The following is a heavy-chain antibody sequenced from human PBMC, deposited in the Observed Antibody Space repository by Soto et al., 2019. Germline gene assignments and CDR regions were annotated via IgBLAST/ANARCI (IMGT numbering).Heavy chain of an antibody. Sequence: GGSLRLSCAASGFTFSSYSMNWVRQAPGKGLEWVSSISSSSSYIYYADSVKGRFTISRDNAKNSLYLQMNSLRAEDTAVYYGASSGYSGYDDAFDIWGQGTMVTVSS. CDR3: ASSGYSGYDDAFDI. CDR2: ISSSSSYI. J-gene: IGHJ3*02. V-gene: IGHV3-21*01. D-gene: IGHD5-12*01. CDR1: GFTFSSYS.